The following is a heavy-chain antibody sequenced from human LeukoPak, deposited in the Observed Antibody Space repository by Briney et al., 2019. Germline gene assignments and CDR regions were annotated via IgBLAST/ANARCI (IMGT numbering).Heavy chain of an antibody. D-gene: IGHD1-1*01. CDR3: AREGPWTLYYFDY. Sequence: PSETLSLSCVVSGGSISSDNSYWSWIRQPAGKGLEWIGRIYTSGSTNYNPSLKSRVTISVDTSKNQFSLKLSSVTAADTAVYYCAREGPWTLYYFDYWGQGTLVTVSS. CDR2: IYTSGST. J-gene: IGHJ4*02. CDR1: GGSISSDNSY. V-gene: IGHV4-61*02.